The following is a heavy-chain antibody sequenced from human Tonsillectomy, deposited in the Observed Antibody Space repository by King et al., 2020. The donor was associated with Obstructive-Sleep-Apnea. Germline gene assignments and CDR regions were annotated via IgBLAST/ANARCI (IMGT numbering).Heavy chain of an antibody. CDR3: ARESYNSGWYGADYYYYGLDV. CDR1: GGSLNKYY. J-gene: IGHJ6*02. Sequence: LQLQESGPGLVKPSETLSLTCTVSGGSLNKYYWSWIRQTPGKGLELIGYIYYDGSTSYNPSFKSRVTISVDTSKNQFSLKLTSVTAADTAVYYCARESYNSGWYGADYYYYGLDVWGQGTTVTVSS. V-gene: IGHV4-59*01. D-gene: IGHD6-19*01. CDR2: IYYDGST.